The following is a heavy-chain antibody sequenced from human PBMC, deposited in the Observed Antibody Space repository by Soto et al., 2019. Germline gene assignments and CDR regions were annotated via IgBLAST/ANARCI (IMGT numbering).Heavy chain of an antibody. D-gene: IGHD4-17*01. Sequence: PSETLSLTCTVSGGSISSYGWSWIRQPPGKGLEWIGYIYYSGSTNYNPSLKSRVTISVDTSKNQFSLKLSSVTAADTAVYYCARGYGDYVLDYWGQGTLLTVSS. CDR3: ARGYGDYVLDY. J-gene: IGHJ4*02. CDR1: GGSISSYG. V-gene: IGHV4-59*08. CDR2: IYYSGST.